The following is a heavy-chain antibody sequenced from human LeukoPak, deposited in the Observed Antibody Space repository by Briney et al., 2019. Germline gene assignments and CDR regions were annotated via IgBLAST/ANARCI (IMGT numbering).Heavy chain of an antibody. J-gene: IGHJ3*02. D-gene: IGHD3-22*01. CDR1: GYTFTGYY. Sequence: ALVKVSCKASGYTFTGYYMHWVRQAPGQGLEWMGWINPNSGGTNYAQKFQGRVTMTRDTSISTAYIELSRLRSDDTAVYYCARVPNSAYYYDSSGYYLHGAFDIWGQGTMVTVSS. V-gene: IGHV1-2*02. CDR3: ARVPNSAYYYDSSGYYLHGAFDI. CDR2: INPNSGGT.